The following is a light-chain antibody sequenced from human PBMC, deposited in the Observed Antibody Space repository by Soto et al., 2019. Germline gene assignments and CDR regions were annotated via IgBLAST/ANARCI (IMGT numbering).Light chain of an antibody. CDR2: GAS. CDR1: QSVSNNY. V-gene: IGKV3-20*01. J-gene: IGKJ1*01. Sequence: VLTQSQATLSFSPGERSTLSCRASQSVSNNYLAWYQQKPGQAPRLLIYGASNRATGIPDRFSGSGSGTDFTLTISRLEPEDFAVYYCQQYGSSGTFGQGTKVDIK. CDR3: QQYGSSGT.